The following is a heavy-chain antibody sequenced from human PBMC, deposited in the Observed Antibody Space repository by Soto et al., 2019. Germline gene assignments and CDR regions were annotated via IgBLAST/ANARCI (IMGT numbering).Heavy chain of an antibody. Sequence: QVQLVESGGGLVKPGGSLRLSCVASGFTFSDYYMSWIRQAPGKGLEWVSYISSSGSTIYYADSVKGRFTISRDNAKNSLYLQMNSLRAEDTAVYYCARGYCSSTSCRRRYYYYMDVWGKGTTVTVSS. V-gene: IGHV3-11*01. CDR2: ISSSGSTI. CDR1: GFTFSDYY. D-gene: IGHD2-2*01. CDR3: ARGYCSSTSCRRRYYYYMDV. J-gene: IGHJ6*03.